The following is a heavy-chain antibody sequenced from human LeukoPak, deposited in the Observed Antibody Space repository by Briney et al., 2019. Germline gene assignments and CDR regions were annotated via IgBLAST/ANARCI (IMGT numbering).Heavy chain of an antibody. D-gene: IGHD3-3*01. CDR2: IYSGGST. J-gene: IGHJ5*02. CDR1: GFTVSSNY. CDR3: AREILDSAIFGVVIRGTRYNNWFDP. V-gene: IGHV3-53*01. Sequence: GGSLRLSCAASGFTVSSNYMSWVRQAPGKGLEWVSVIYSGGSTYYADSVKGRFTISRDNSKNTLYLQMNSLRAEDTAVYYCAREILDSAIFGVVIRGTRYNNWFDPWGQGTLVTVSS.